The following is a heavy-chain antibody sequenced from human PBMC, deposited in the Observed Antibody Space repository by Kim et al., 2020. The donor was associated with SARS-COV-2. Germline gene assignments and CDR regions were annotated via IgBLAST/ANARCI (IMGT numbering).Heavy chain of an antibody. V-gene: IGHV4-34*01. CDR2: INHSGST. D-gene: IGHD3-10*01. CDR3: ASRWFGEYDYYYYGMDV. J-gene: IGHJ6*02. Sequence: SETLSLTCAVYGGSFSGYYWSWIRQPPGKGLEWIGEINHSGSTNYNPSLKSRVTISVDTSKNQFSLKLSSVTAADTAVYYCASRWFGEYDYYYYGMDVWGQGTTVTVSS. CDR1: GGSFSGYY.